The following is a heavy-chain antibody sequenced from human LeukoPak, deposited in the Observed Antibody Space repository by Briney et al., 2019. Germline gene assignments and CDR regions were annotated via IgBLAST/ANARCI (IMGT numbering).Heavy chain of an antibody. CDR1: GGTFSSSV. D-gene: IGHD3-16*01. CDR2: IIPIFGTA. V-gene: IGHV1-69*06. CDR3: ARRGWGSRKYFDY. J-gene: IGHJ4*02. Sequence: SVKVSCKASGGTFSSSVFSWVRQAPGQGLEWMGDIIPIFGTATYAQKFQGRVTIVADRSSTTADKSTVTAYMELTSLRSEDSAIYYCARRGWGSRKYFDYWGQGTLVTVSS.